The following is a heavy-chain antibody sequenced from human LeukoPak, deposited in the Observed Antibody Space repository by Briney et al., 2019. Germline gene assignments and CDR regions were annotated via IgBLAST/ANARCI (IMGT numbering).Heavy chain of an antibody. CDR2: ISSSGSTI. V-gene: IGHV3-11*04. J-gene: IGHJ4*02. D-gene: IGHD3-3*01. CDR1: GFTFSDYY. CDR3: ARDLRTIFGVVSPFDY. Sequence: GGSLRLSCATSGFTFSDYYMSWIRQAPGKGLEWVSYISSSGSTIYYADSVKGRFTISRDNAKNSLYLQMNSLRAEDTAVYYCARDLRTIFGVVSPFDYWGQGTLVTVSS.